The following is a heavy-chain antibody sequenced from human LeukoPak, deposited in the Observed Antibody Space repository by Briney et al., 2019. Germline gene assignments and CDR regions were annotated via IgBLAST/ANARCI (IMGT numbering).Heavy chain of an antibody. D-gene: IGHD2/OR15-2a*01. CDR2: IYSSGRT. V-gene: IGHV4-4*09. Sequence: SGTLSLTCTVSGGSISSYYWTWIRQPPGKGLEWIGYIYSSGRTNYNPSLKSQVTMSVDTSKNQFSLKVISVTAADTAVYYCARLSAGFNSSYWFDPWGQGTLVTVSS. CDR1: GGSISSYY. J-gene: IGHJ5*02. CDR3: ARLSAGFNSSYWFDP.